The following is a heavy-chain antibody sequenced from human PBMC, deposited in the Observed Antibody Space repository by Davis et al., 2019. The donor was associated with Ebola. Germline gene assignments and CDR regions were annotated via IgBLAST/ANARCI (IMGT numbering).Heavy chain of an antibody. V-gene: IGHV3-7*01. Sequence: GESLKISCAVSGFTFSSYWMSWVRQAPGKGLEWVANIKQDGSEIHYVDSAKGRFTISRDNAKNSLYLQMNSLKAEDTAVYFCATSESFFDYAAYFHYWGQGTLLTVSS. CDR1: GFTFSSYW. D-gene: IGHD3-16*01. J-gene: IGHJ4*02. CDR3: ATSESFFDYAAYFHY. CDR2: IKQDGSEI.